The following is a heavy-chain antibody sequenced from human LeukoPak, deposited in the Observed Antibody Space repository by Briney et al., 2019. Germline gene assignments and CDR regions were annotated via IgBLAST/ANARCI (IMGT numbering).Heavy chain of an antibody. V-gene: IGHV3-23*01. CDR3: AKDSIRLTRRYYSYGYGHFDY. D-gene: IGHD5-18*01. CDR2: ISGSGGST. CDR1: GDTFGRYW. Sequence: GGSLRLSCAASGDTFGRYWMSWVRQAPGKGLEWVSAISGSGGSTYYADSVKGRFTISRDNSKNTLYLQMNSLRAEDTAVSYCAKDSIRLTRRYYSYGYGHFDYWGQGTLVTVSS. J-gene: IGHJ4*02.